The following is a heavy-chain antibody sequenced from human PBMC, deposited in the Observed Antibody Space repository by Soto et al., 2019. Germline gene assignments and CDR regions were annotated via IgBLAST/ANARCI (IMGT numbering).Heavy chain of an antibody. Sequence: QPGGSPGLSCAASGFTVSNYAMSWFRQTPGKGLEWVSAISGSGGSTYYADSVKGRFTISRDDSKNTLHLQMNSLRAEDTAEYFCAKDRSPVGLYYYGMDVWGQGTTVSVSS. V-gene: IGHV3-23*01. D-gene: IGHD1-26*01. CDR1: GFTVSNYA. CDR2: ISGSGGST. J-gene: IGHJ6*02. CDR3: AKDRSPVGLYYYGMDV.